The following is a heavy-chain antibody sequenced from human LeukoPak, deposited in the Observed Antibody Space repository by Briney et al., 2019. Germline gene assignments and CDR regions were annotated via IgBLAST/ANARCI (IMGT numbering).Heavy chain of an antibody. Sequence: GASVKVSCKASGGTFSSYAISWVRQAPGQGLEWMGGIIPIFGTANYAQKFQGRVTITADESTSTAYMELSSLRSEDTAVYYCARGVVCGGDCHDFDYWGQGTLVTVSS. D-gene: IGHD2-21*02. J-gene: IGHJ4*02. V-gene: IGHV1-69*01. CDR1: GGTFSSYA. CDR2: IIPIFGTA. CDR3: ARGVVCGGDCHDFDY.